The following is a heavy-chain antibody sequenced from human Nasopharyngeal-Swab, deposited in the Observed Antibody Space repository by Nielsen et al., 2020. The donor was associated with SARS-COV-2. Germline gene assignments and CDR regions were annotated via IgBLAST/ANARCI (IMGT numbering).Heavy chain of an antibody. CDR3: ARSGYDRYDY. CDR2: IDSDGRDI. Sequence: GASLTISCVTSGFTFSSYWMQLVRQAPEKVLAWFSRIDSDGRDITYADSVKGRFTISRDNAKNTPFLQMNSLRADDTAVYYCARSGYDRYDYWGQGSLVTVSS. J-gene: IGHJ4*02. D-gene: IGHD3-16*01. CDR1: GFTFSSYW. V-gene: IGHV3-74*01.